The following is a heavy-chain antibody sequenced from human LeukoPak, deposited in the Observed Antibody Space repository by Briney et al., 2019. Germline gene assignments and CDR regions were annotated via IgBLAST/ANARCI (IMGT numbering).Heavy chain of an antibody. Sequence: GGSLRLSCAASGFTFSSYAMHWVRQAPGKGLEWVAVISFDGSNEYYADSVKGRFTISRDNSKNTLSLQMNSLRPEDTAVYYCARDPGRVEATWLDYWGQGTLVTVSS. V-gene: IGHV3-30*04. CDR3: ARDPGRVEATWLDY. J-gene: IGHJ4*02. CDR1: GFTFSSYA. D-gene: IGHD1-26*01. CDR2: ISFDGSNE.